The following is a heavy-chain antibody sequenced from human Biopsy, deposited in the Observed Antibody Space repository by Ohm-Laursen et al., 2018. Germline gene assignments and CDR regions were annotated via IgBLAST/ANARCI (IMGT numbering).Heavy chain of an antibody. CDR3: TRATNSTGWPYYYFYGMDI. Sequence: TLSLTCTVSGGSISSDWWSWIRQTPGKGLEWIGYVYYSGTTTYNPSLRSRVTISVDTSMNQISLRLQSVTAADTAIYYCTRATNSTGWPYYYFYGMDILGQGTTVTVSS. CDR2: VYYSGTT. V-gene: IGHV4-59*01. J-gene: IGHJ6*02. CDR1: GGSISSDW. D-gene: IGHD2/OR15-2a*01.